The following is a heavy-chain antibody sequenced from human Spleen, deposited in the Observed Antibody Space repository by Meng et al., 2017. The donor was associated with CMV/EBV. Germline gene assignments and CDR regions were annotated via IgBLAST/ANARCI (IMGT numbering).Heavy chain of an antibody. CDR2: IIPILGIA. V-gene: IGHV1-69*02. CDR3: ARGRGYYYGMDV. J-gene: IGHJ6*02. Sequence: SVKVSCKASGGTFSSYTISWVRQAPGQGLEWMGRIIPILGIANYAQKFQGRVTITADKSTSTAYMELSSLRSEDTAVYYCARGRGYYYGMDVWGQGTTVTVSS. CDR1: GGTFSSYT.